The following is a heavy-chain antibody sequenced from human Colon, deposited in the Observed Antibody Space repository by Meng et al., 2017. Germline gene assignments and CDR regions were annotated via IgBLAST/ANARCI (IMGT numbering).Heavy chain of an antibody. J-gene: IGHJ4*02. CDR1: GGSLHGHF. CDR2: SYTSGTT. Sequence: SETLSLTCTVSGGSLHGHFWSWIRQPAGKGLEWIRRSYTSGTTNYNPSLKSRVTMSIDTSRTHFSLKVSSVTAADTAVYYCVRMTRDSSNWYVDFWGQGTLVTVSS. V-gene: IGHV4-4*07. D-gene: IGHD6-13*01. CDR3: VRMTRDSSNWYVDF.